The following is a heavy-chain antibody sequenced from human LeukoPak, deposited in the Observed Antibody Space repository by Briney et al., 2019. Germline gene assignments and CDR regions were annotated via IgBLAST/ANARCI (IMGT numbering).Heavy chain of an antibody. CDR3: AKDIDDYDILTGFGY. D-gene: IGHD3-9*01. J-gene: IGHJ4*02. CDR1: GFTFDDYA. Sequence: GGSLRLSCAASGFTFDDYAMHWVRQAPGKGLEWVSGISWNSGSIGYADSVKGRFTISRDNAKNSLYLQMNSLRAEDTALYYCAKDIDDYDILTGFGYWGQGTLVTVSS. CDR2: ISWNSGSI. V-gene: IGHV3-9*01.